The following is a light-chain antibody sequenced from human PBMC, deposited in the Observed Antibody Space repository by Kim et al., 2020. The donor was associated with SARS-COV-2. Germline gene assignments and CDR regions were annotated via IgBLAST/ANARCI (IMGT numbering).Light chain of an antibody. CDR2: GNR. J-gene: IGLJ3*02. CDR1: ISNIVKAY. V-gene: IGLV1-47*02. CDR3: AAWDVSLSGRV. Sequence: GLVVTTSCSRSISNIVKAYVFCYQPLPVTAPKLLIYGNRQRPSGVPGRFSGSKSGTSASLDISDLRSEDEADYYCAAWDVSLSGRVFGGGTKLTVL.